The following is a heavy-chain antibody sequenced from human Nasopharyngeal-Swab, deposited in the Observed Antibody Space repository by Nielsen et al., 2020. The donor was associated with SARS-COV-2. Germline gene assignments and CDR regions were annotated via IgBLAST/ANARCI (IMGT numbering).Heavy chain of an antibody. V-gene: IGHV5-51*01. CDR1: GYSFTSYW. D-gene: IGHD2-15*01. CDR3: ARQRQYCSGGSCYSKWFDP. J-gene: IGHJ5*02. CDR2: IYPGDSDT. Sequence: KVSCKGSGYSFTSYWIGWVRQMPGKGLEWMGIIYPGDSDTRYGPSFEGQATISADKSISTAYLQWSSLKASDTAMYYCARQRQYCSGGSCYSKWFDPWGQGTLVTVSS.